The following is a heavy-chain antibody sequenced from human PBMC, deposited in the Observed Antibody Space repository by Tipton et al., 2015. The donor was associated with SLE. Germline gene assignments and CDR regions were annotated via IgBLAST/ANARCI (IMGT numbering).Heavy chain of an antibody. Sequence: TLSLTCTVSGGSIGSNNYYWAWIRQPPGKGLEWIGSIHYSGGTYYNSSLKSRVTISVDTSRNQFSLKLSSVTAADTAVYYCARGFRSITCLDYWGQGTLVTVSS. J-gene: IGHJ4*02. D-gene: IGHD2-2*01. CDR1: GGSIGSNNYY. CDR3: ARGFRSITCLDY. V-gene: IGHV4-39*01. CDR2: IHYSGGT.